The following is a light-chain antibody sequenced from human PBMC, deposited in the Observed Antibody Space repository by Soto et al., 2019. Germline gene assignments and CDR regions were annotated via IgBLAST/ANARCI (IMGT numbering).Light chain of an antibody. V-gene: IGLV2-14*01. CDR1: SSDIGAYDS. CDR2: DVA. CDR3: SSYTTFSTLV. Sequence: QSALTQPVSVSGSPGQSITIPCTGTSSDIGAYDSVSWYQQYPGKAPKLIIYDVANRPSGVSDRLSGSKSGNTASLTISGLQAEVEADYYCSSYTTFSTLVLGGGTKLTVL. J-gene: IGLJ3*02.